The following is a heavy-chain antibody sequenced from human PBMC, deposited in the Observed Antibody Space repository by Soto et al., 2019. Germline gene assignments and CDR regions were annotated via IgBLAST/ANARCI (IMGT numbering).Heavy chain of an antibody. CDR2: ISYDGSNK. V-gene: IGHV3-30*18. D-gene: IGHD2-8*01. J-gene: IGHJ6*03. Sequence: GGSLRLSCAASGFTFSSYGMHWVRQAPGKGLEWVAVISYDGSNKYYADSVKGRFTISRDNSKNTLYLQMNSLRAEDTAVYYCAKDDNGVCPHADCNYYYYMDVWGKGTTVTVSS. CDR1: GFTFSSYG. CDR3: AKDDNGVCPHADCNYYYYMDV.